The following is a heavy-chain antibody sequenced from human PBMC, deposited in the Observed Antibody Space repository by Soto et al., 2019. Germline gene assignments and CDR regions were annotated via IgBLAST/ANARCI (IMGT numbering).Heavy chain of an antibody. D-gene: IGHD6-6*01. CDR2: TYYRSKWYN. V-gene: IGHV6-1*01. J-gene: IGHJ4*02. Sequence: SQTLSLTCAISGDSVSSNSAAWNWIRQSPSRGLEWLGKTYYRSKWYNDYAVSVKSGITINPDTSKNQFSLQLISVTPEDSAVYYCARDNIAARGYYFDYWGQGTLVTVSS. CDR1: GDSVSSNSAA. CDR3: ARDNIAARGYYFDY.